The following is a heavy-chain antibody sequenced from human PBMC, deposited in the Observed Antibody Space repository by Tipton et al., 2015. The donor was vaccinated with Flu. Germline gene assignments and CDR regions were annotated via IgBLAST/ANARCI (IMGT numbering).Heavy chain of an antibody. V-gene: IGHV4-39*07. CDR2: IYYSGST. D-gene: IGHD3-10*01. J-gene: IGHJ3*02. CDR1: GGSISSSSYY. CDR3: ARDAGRGEAFDI. Sequence: TLSLTYTVSGGSISSSSYYWGWIRQPPGKGLEWIGSIYYSGSTYYNPSLKSRVTISVDTSKNQFSLKLSSVTAADTAVYYCARDAGRGEAFDIWGQGTMVTVSA.